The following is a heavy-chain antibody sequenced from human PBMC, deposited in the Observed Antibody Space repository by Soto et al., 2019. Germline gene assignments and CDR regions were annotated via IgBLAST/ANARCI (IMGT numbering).Heavy chain of an antibody. D-gene: IGHD3-10*01. CDR3: ARERRFGELLSSF. V-gene: IGHV4-39*02. CDR2: IYYSGST. Sequence: SETLSLTCTVSGGSISSSSYYWGWIRQPPGKGLEWIGSIYYSGSTYYNPSLKSRVTISVDTSKNQFSLKLSSVTAADTAVYYCARERRFGELLSSFWGQGTLVTVSS. CDR1: GGSISSSSYY. J-gene: IGHJ4*02.